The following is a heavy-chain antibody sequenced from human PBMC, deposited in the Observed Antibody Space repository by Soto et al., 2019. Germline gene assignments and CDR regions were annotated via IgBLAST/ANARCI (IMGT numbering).Heavy chain of an antibody. CDR3: ARPTEPGTSDAFDL. CDR1: GGSISSTTYY. D-gene: IGHD1-1*01. Sequence: QLQLQESGPGLVKPSETLSLTCTVSGGSISSTTYYWGWIRQPPGKGLEWIGSIYRSGSTYYNPSLKSRVTISVDTSNDQFSLRLSSVTAADTAVYYCARPTEPGTSDAFDLWGQGTKVTV. J-gene: IGHJ3*01. V-gene: IGHV4-39*01. CDR2: IYRSGST.